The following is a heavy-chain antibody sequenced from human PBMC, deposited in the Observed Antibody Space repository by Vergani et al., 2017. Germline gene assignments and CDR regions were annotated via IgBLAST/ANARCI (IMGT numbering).Heavy chain of an antibody. J-gene: IGHJ5*02. CDR1: GYTFTGYY. Sequence: QVQLVQSGAEVKKPGASVKVSCKASGYTFTGYYMHWVRQAPGQGLEWMGWINPNSGGTNYAQKFQGRVTMTRDTSISTAYMELSRLRSDDTAVYYCTSDNWGAAAGGIRFDPWGQGTLVTVSS. D-gene: IGHD6-13*01. CDR2: INPNSGGT. CDR3: TSDNWGAAAGGIRFDP. V-gene: IGHV1-2*02.